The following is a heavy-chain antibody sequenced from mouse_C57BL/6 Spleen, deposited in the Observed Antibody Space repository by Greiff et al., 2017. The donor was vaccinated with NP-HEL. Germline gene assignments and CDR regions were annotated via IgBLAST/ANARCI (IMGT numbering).Heavy chain of an antibody. J-gene: IGHJ2*01. V-gene: IGHV1-55*01. CDR2: IYPGSGST. Sequence: QVHVKQSGAELVKPGASVKMSCKASGYTFTSYWITWVKQRPGQGLEWIGDIYPGSGSTNYNEKFKSKATLTVDTSSSTAYMQLSSLTSEDSAVYYCAREHDGYLFDYWGQGTTLTVSS. CDR1: GYTFTSYW. CDR3: AREHDGYLFDY. D-gene: IGHD2-3*01.